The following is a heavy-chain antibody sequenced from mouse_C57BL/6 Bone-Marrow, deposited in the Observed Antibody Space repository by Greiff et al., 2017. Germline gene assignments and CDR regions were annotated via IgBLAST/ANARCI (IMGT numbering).Heavy chain of an antibody. CDR3: ARVITTVRGDYFDY. CDR2: IDPSDSYT. J-gene: IGHJ2*01. Sequence: QVHVKQPGAELVMPGASVKLSCKASGYTFTSYWMHWVKQRPGQGLEWIGEIDPSDSYTNYNQKFKGKSTLTVDKSSSTAYMQLSSLTSEDSAVYYCARVITTVRGDYFDYWGQGTTLTVSS. V-gene: IGHV1-69*01. D-gene: IGHD1-1*01. CDR1: GYTFTSYW.